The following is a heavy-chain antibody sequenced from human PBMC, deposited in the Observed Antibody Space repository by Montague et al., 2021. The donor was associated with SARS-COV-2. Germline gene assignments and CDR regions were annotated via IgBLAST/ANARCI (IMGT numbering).Heavy chain of an antibody. Sequence: TLSLTCTVSGGSISSGSYYWSWIRQPAGKGLEWIGRIYTSGSTNCNPSLKSRVTISVDTSKNQFSLKLSSVTAADTAVYYCAREWVYYDILTGYRNWFDPWGQGTLVTVSS. CDR1: GGSISSGSYY. CDR2: IYTSGST. CDR3: AREWVYYDILTGYRNWFDP. J-gene: IGHJ5*02. V-gene: IGHV4-61*02. D-gene: IGHD3-9*01.